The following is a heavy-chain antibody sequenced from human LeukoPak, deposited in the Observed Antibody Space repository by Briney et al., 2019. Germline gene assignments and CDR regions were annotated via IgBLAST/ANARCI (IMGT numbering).Heavy chain of an antibody. V-gene: IGHV4-61*02. Sequence: PSETLSLTCTVSGGSISSGSYYWSWIRQPAGKGLEWIGRIYTSGSTNYNPSLKSRVTISVHTSKNQFSLKLSSVTAADKAIYYCARDVGDGDYGWFDPWGQGTLVSVSS. D-gene: IGHD4-17*01. J-gene: IGHJ5*02. CDR2: IYTSGST. CDR3: ARDVGDGDYGWFDP. CDR1: GGSISSGSYY.